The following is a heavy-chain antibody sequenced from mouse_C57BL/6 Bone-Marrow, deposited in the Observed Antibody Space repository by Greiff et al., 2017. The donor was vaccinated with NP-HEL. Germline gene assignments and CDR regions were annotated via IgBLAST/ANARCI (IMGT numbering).Heavy chain of an antibody. V-gene: IGHV1-75*01. CDR2: IFPGSGST. J-gene: IGHJ4*01. CDR1: GYTFTDYY. D-gene: IGHD1-1*01. Sequence: QVQLKQSGPELVKPGASVKISCKASGYTFTDYYINWVKQRPGQGLEWIGWIFPGSGSTFSNEKLKGKATFTVEQSYSTAYMLLSSLTSEDSAVNYCARTHGNSLPMAMDYWGQGTSVTVSS. CDR3: ARTHGNSLPMAMDY.